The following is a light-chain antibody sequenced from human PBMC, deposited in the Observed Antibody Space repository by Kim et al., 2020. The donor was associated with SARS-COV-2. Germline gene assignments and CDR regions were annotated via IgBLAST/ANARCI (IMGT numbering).Light chain of an antibody. CDR2: NIN. CDR1: NSNIGRNY. CDR3: ATWDSSLSVGA. J-gene: IGLJ2*01. Sequence: QSVLKQPPSVSAAPGQKVTISCSGSNSNIGRNYVSWYQQLPGTAPKLLIYNINERPSGIPDRFSGSKSGTSATLDISGLQTGDEADYYCATWDSSLSVGAFCGGTQLTVL. V-gene: IGLV1-51*01.